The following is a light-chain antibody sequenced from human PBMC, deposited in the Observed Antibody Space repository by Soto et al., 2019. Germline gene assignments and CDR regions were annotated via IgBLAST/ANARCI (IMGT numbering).Light chain of an antibody. CDR3: SSYAGSTNWL. J-gene: IGLJ3*02. V-gene: IGLV2-8*01. CDR2: EVN. Sequence: QSALTQPPSASGSPGQSVTISCTRTSSDVGGYNYVSWYQQHPGKAPKLMIYEVNKRPSGVPDRFSGSKSGNTASLTVSGLQAEDEADYYCSSYAGSTNWLFGGGTKLTVL. CDR1: SSDVGGYNY.